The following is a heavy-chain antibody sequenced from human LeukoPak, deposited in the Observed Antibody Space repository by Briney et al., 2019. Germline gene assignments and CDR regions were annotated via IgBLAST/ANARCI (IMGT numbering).Heavy chain of an antibody. V-gene: IGHV3-30*02. J-gene: IGHJ4*02. CDR3: ARGGFGSGSHFDY. CDR1: GFTFSSYG. CDR2: IRYDGINK. D-gene: IGHD3-10*01. Sequence: GGSLSLSCATSGFTFSSYGMYWVRQAPGKGLEWLAFIRYDGINKYYADSVKGRFTISRDNSKNTLYLQMNSLRAEDTAVYYCARGGFGSGSHFDYWGKGTLVTVSS.